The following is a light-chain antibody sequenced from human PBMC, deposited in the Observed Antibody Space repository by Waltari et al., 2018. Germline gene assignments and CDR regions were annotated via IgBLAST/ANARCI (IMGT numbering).Light chain of an antibody. J-gene: IGKJ4*01. CDR3: QQYADTPLT. CDR2: VAS. Sequence: EIVLTQSPGTLSLSPGERATVSCRASQNVDSYYLAWYHQKLGQAPRLLIFVASNRATGIPDRFSGSGSGTDFTLTISRLEPEDFAVYFCQQYADTPLTFGGGTKVEIK. CDR1: QNVDSYY. V-gene: IGKV3-20*01.